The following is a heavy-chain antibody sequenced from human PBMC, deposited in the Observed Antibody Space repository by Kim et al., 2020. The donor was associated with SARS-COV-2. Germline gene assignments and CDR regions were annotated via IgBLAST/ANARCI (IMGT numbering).Heavy chain of an antibody. CDR3: ARDSPLDIVATKANIVRPYYYYGMDV. V-gene: IGHV1-69*04. D-gene: IGHD5-12*01. CDR1: GGTFSSYT. CDR2: IIPILGIA. J-gene: IGHJ6*02. Sequence: SVKVSCKASGGTFSSYTISWVRQAPGQGLEWMGRIIPILGIANYAQKFQGRVTITADKSTSTAYMELSSLRSEDTAVYYCARDSPLDIVATKANIVRPYYYYGMDVWGQGTTVTVSS.